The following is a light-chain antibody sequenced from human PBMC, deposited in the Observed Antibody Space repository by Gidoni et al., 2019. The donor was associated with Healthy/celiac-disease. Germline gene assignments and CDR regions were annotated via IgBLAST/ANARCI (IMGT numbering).Light chain of an antibody. Sequence: EIVLTQSPGTLSLSPGERAPLSCRASQSVSISYLAWYQQKPGQAPRLLIYGASSRATGIPDRFSGSGSGTDFTLTISRLEPEDFAVYYCQQYGSSPFGGGTKVEIK. CDR2: GAS. J-gene: IGKJ4*01. CDR1: QSVSISY. CDR3: QQYGSSP. V-gene: IGKV3-20*01.